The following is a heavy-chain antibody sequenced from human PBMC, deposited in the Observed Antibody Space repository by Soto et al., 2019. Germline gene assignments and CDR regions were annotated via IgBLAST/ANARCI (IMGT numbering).Heavy chain of an antibody. D-gene: IGHD3-3*01. CDR2: IISIPDIT. V-gene: IGHV1-69*08. CDR3: ARDRITTRGDAFDL. Sequence: QVQLVQSGAEVRKPGSSVKVSCKAPGGTFSTYIISWVRQAPGQGLEWMGRIISIPDITNYAQKFQGRVTFTADRSTSTAYMELTSLKSEDTAVYYCARDRITTRGDAFDLWGQGTMVTVSS. J-gene: IGHJ3*01. CDR1: GGTFSTYI.